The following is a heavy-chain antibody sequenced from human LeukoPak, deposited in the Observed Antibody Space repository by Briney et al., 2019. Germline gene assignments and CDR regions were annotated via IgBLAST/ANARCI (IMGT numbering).Heavy chain of an antibody. V-gene: IGHV1-69*05. J-gene: IGHJ4*02. CDR1: GGTFSSYA. D-gene: IGHD6-6*01. Sequence: GSSVKVSCKASGGTFSSYAISWVRQAPGQGLEWMGGIIPIFGTANYAQKFQGRVTITTDESTSTAYMELSSLRSEDTAVYYCARHPAAAYSSSSADYWGQGTLVTVSS. CDR2: IIPIFGTA. CDR3: ARHPAAAYSSSSADY.